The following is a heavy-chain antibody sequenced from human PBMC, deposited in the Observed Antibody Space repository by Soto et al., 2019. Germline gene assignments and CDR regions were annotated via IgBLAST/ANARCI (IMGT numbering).Heavy chain of an antibody. CDR2: ISGSGGRTT. CDR3: ARGHLSSPFMDV. V-gene: IGHV3-23*01. Sequence: GGSLRLSCAASGFTFSNYAMSWVRQVPGKGLEWVSSISGSGGRTTYYAGSVKGRFTISRDNAKNSLYLQMNSLRAEDTAVYYCARGHLSSPFMDVWGKGTTVTVSS. CDR1: GFTFSNYA. J-gene: IGHJ6*03. D-gene: IGHD2-2*01.